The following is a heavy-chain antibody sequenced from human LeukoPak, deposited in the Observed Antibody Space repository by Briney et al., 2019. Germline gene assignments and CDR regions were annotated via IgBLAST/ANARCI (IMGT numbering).Heavy chain of an antibody. CDR3: ARDPGYSYGYDY. V-gene: IGHV4-59*01. Sequence: SETLSLTCTVSGGSISSYYWSWIRQPPGKGLEWIGYIYYSGSTNYNPSLKSRVTISVDTSKNQFSLKLSSVTAADTAVYYCARDPGYSYGYDYWGQGTLVTVSS. CDR1: GGSISSYY. D-gene: IGHD5-18*01. CDR2: IYYSGST. J-gene: IGHJ4*02.